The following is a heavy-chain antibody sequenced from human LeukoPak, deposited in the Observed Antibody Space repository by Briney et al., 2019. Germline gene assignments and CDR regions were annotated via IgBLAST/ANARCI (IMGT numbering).Heavy chain of an antibody. CDR1: GGSISSGDHY. J-gene: IGHJ4*02. D-gene: IGHD6-19*01. Sequence: SQTLSLTCTVSGGSISSGDHYWSWIRQPPGKGLEWIGYIHYSGSTYYNPSLKSRVIISGDMFKNQFSLSLNSLTAADSAMYYCARAAAGTNSWYYFDYWGQGTLVTVSS. CDR3: ARAAAGTNSWYYFDY. CDR2: IHYSGST. V-gene: IGHV4-30-4*01.